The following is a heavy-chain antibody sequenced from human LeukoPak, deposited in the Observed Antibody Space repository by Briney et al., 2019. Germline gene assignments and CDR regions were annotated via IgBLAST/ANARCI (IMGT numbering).Heavy chain of an antibody. J-gene: IGHJ4*02. Sequence: ASVKVSCKASGYTLTNYYMHWVRQAPGQGLEWMGLINPSGGNTTYAQKFQGRVTMTRDTSTSTVYMELSSLTSEDTTLYYCAREVSRVALPRRYFDYWGQGTLVTVSS. CDR1: GYTLTNYY. CDR3: AREVSRVALPRRYFDY. D-gene: IGHD3-3*01. CDR2: INPSGGNT. V-gene: IGHV1-46*01.